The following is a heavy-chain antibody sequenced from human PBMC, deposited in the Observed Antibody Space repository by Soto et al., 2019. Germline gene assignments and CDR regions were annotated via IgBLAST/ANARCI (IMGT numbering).Heavy chain of an antibody. Sequence: ASVKVSCKASGGTFSSYTISWVRQAPGQGLEWMGRIIPILGIANYAQKFQGRVTITADKSTSTAYMELSSLRSEDTAVYYCARDLFNDSSGTPFDYWGQGTLVTVSS. V-gene: IGHV1-69*04. CDR1: GGTFSSYT. CDR3: ARDLFNDSSGTPFDY. D-gene: IGHD3-22*01. J-gene: IGHJ4*02. CDR2: IIPILGIA.